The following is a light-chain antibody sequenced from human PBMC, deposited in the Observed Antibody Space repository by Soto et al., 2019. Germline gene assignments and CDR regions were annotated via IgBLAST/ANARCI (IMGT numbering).Light chain of an antibody. Sequence: DIQMTQSPSSLSASLGDRVTITCRASQTINNYLHWYQQRPGKAPKLLIYSASSLQTGVPPRFSGSVSGTHFTLTISSLQPEDFATYYCQQSSSTPHTFGQGTIVEIK. V-gene: IGKV1-39*01. CDR2: SAS. CDR3: QQSSSTPHT. J-gene: IGKJ2*01. CDR1: QTINNY.